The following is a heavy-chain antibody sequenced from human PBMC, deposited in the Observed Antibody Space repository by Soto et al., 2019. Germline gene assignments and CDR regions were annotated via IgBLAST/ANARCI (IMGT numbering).Heavy chain of an antibody. CDR3: TRESEDLTSNFHY. V-gene: IGHV3-21*01. Sequence: EVQLVESGGGLDKPGGSLRLSCAASGFTFTRYSMNWVRQAPGKGLEWVSSISSTTNYIYYADSMKGRFTVSRDNAKNSVYLEMNSLSAEDTALYYCTRESEDLTSNFHYWGQGTLVTVSS. J-gene: IGHJ4*02. CDR2: ISSTTNYI. CDR1: GFTFTRYS.